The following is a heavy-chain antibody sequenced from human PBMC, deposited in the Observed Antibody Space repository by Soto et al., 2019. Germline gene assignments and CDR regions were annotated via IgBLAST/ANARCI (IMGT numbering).Heavy chain of an antibody. Sequence: QVQLVQSGAEVKKPGSSVKVSCKASGGTFSSYTISWVRQAPGQGLEWMGRIIPILGIANYAQKFQGRVTITADKSTSTAYMELSSLRSEDTAVYYCADGGGGSHWRNYYYYGMDVWGQGTTGTVSS. CDR3: ADGGGGSHWRNYYYYGMDV. CDR1: GGTFSSYT. D-gene: IGHD1-26*01. V-gene: IGHV1-69*02. CDR2: IIPILGIA. J-gene: IGHJ6*02.